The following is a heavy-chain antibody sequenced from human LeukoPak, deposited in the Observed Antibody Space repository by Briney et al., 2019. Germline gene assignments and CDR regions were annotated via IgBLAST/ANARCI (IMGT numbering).Heavy chain of an antibody. V-gene: IGHV3-74*01. CDR1: GFTFANTW. D-gene: IGHD3-10*01. J-gene: IGHJ4*02. Sequence: GGSLRVSCAASGFTFANTWMHWVRQAPGKGLVRVSLINNDGSTTNYADSVKGRFTISRDNAKNTVYLQMNSLRAEDTAVYYCAIGGTYGSGSWGQGTLVTVSS. CDR3: AIGGTYGSGS. CDR2: INNDGSTT.